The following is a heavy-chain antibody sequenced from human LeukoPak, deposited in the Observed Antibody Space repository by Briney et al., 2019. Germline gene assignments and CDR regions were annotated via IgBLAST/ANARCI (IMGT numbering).Heavy chain of an antibody. J-gene: IGHJ4*02. CDR1: GFTFSSYG. D-gene: IGHD4-17*01. CDR2: IRYDGSNK. V-gene: IGHV3-30*02. Sequence: GGSLRLSCAASGFTFSSYGMHWVRQAPGKGLEWVAFIRYDGSNKYYADSVKGRFAISRDNSKNTLYLQMNSLRAEDTAIYYCAKEPKHEYGDYFDYWGQGTLVTVSS. CDR3: AKEPKHEYGDYFDY.